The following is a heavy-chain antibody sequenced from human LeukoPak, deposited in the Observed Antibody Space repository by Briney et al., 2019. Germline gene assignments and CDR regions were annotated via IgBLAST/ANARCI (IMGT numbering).Heavy chain of an antibody. Sequence: SETLSLTCTVSGGSISSSSYYWGWIRQPPGKGLEWIGSIYYSGSTYYNPSLKSRVTISVDTSKNQFSLKLSSVTAADTAVYYCARRSNSTVTRDWFDPWGQGTLVTVSS. D-gene: IGHD4-11*01. CDR3: ARRSNSTVTRDWFDP. CDR2: IYYSGST. J-gene: IGHJ5*02. V-gene: IGHV4-39*01. CDR1: GGSISSSSYY.